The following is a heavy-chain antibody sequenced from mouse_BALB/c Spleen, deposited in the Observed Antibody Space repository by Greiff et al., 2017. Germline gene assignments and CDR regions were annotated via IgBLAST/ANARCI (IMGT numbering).Heavy chain of an antibody. J-gene: IGHJ2*01. CDR3: ARALYGNPFDY. CDR1: GYSFTGYY. V-gene: IGHV1-31*01. D-gene: IGHD2-1*01. Sequence: EVKLMESGPELVKPGASVKISCKASGYSFTGYYMHWVKQSHVKSLEWIGRINPYNGATSYNQNFKDKASLTVDKSSSTAYMELHSLTSEDSAVYYCARALYGNPFDYWGQGTTLTVSS. CDR2: INPYNGAT.